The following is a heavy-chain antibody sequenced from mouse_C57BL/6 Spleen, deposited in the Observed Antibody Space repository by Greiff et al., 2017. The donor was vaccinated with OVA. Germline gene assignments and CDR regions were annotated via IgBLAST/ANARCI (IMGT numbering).Heavy chain of an antibody. CDR3: ARPYYYGSSYAMDY. Sequence: EVHLVESGGGLVKPGGSLKLSCAASGFTFSDYGMHWVRQAPEKGLEWVAYISSGSSTIYYADTVKGRFTITRYNAKNTLFLQMTSLRSEDTAMYYCARPYYYGSSYAMDYWGQGTSVTVSS. V-gene: IGHV5-17*01. CDR1: GFTFSDYG. J-gene: IGHJ4*01. CDR2: ISSGSSTI. D-gene: IGHD1-1*01.